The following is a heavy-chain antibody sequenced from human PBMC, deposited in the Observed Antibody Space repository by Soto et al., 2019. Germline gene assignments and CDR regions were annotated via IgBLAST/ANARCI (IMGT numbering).Heavy chain of an antibody. V-gene: IGHV4-39*01. CDR3: ASHSAHYDILTGYYSYYFDY. CDR2: IYYSGST. J-gene: IGHJ4*02. Sequence: SETLSLTCSVSGGSITSNSYYWGWIRQPPGKGLEWIGSIYYSGSTHYNPSLKSRVTISVDTSKNQFSLKLSSVTAAETAVYYCASHSAHYDILTGYYSYYFDYWGQGTLVTVSS. D-gene: IGHD3-9*01. CDR1: GGSITSNSYY.